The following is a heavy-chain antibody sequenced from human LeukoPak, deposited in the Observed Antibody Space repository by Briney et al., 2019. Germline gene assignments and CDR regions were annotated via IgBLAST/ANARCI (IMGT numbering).Heavy chain of an antibody. CDR1: GFTFSSYA. CDR3: AKEQSSSGVFDY. CDR2: TIGRGDRT. D-gene: IGHD6-6*01. V-gene: IGHV3-23*01. J-gene: IGHJ4*02. Sequence: GVSLRLSCAASGFTFSSYAMSWVRQAPGMGLEWVSATIGRGDRTYYADSVKGRFTISRDNSKNTLDLQMSSLRAEDTAVYYCAKEQSSSGVFDYWGQGTLVTVSS.